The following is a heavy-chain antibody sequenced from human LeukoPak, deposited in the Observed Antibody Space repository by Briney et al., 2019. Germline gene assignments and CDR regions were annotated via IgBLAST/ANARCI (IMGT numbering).Heavy chain of an antibody. CDR2: ISSDGSNK. J-gene: IGHJ4*02. V-gene: IGHV3-30-3*01. D-gene: IGHD6-19*01. Sequence: TGGSLRLSCSASGFTFSSYPMHWVRQAPGKGLEWVAVISSDGSNKYYADSVRGRFTISRDNSKNTLYLQMNSLTAEDTAVYYCARDGPDIAVAGYFDYWGQGTLLTVSS. CDR1: GFTFSSYP. CDR3: ARDGPDIAVAGYFDY.